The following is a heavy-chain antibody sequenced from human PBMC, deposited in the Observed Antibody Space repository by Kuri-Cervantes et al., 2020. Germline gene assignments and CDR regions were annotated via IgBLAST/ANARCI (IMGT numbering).Heavy chain of an antibody. D-gene: IGHD3-10*01. CDR2: ISYDGSNK. V-gene: IGHV3-30*18. CDR1: GFTFSSYG. Sequence: GESLKISCAASGFTFSSYGMHWVRQAPGKGLEWVAVISYDGSNKYYADSVKGRFTISRDDSKNMLFLQMNSLRPEDTALYFCAKDLALYGSGSYSYFGHWGQGTLVTVSS. CDR3: AKDLALYGSGSYSYFGH. J-gene: IGHJ4*02.